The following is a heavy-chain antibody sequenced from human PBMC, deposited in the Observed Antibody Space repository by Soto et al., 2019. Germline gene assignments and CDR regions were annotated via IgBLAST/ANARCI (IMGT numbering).Heavy chain of an antibody. CDR3: AKNRDYDYDAFDV. CDR1: GFTFNRNA. V-gene: IGHV3-23*01. Sequence: GGSLRLSCAVSGFTFNRNATSWVRQAPGKGLEWVSGITGKSAFTYYADSVKGRFIISRDNSKNTLYLQINTLRVEDTAVYYCAKNRDYDYDAFDVWGQGTVVTVSS. CDR2: ITGKSAFT. D-gene: IGHD3-16*01. J-gene: IGHJ3*01.